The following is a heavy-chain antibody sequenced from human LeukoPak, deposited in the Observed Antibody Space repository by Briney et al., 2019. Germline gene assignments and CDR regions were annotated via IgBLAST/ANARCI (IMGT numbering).Heavy chain of an antibody. V-gene: IGHV3-23*01. D-gene: IGHD5-12*01. CDR1: GFSFSTYA. Sequence: PGGSLRLSSAASGFSFSTYAMGWVRQAPGKGLEWVSIISDNGVYAYYADSVKGRFTISRDNSKDTLYLQMNSLRAEDTAVYYCSKRDIVAGVVDRWGQGALVTVSP. CDR2: ISDNGVYA. J-gene: IGHJ4*02. CDR3: SKRDIVAGVVDR.